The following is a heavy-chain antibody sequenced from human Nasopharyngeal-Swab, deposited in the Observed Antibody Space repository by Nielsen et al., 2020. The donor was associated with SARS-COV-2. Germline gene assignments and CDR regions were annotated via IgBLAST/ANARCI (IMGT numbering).Heavy chain of an antibody. Sequence: GGSLRFSCAASGFTFSSYEMNWVRQAPGKGLEWVSYISSSGSTIYYADSVKGRFTISRDNAKNSLYLQMNSLRAEDTAVYYCARDQGRYSSGWYLDYWGQGTLVTVSS. CDR1: GFTFSSYE. CDR3: ARDQGRYSSGWYLDY. V-gene: IGHV3-48*03. D-gene: IGHD6-19*01. CDR2: ISSSGSTI. J-gene: IGHJ4*02.